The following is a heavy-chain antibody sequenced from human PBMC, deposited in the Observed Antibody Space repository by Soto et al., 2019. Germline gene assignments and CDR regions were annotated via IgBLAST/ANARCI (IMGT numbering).Heavy chain of an antibody. CDR3: FQGEDGIRDVRSVSAFLLNRSSDL. D-gene: IGHD3-10*02. CDR2: IYYTGST. J-gene: IGHJ2*01. V-gene: IGHV4-31*02. Sequence: PGKGLEWIGNIYYTGSTYDNPSLKSRVTISVDTSKNEFSLKMSSVTAADTAVYFFFQGEDGIRDVRSVSAFLLNRSSDL.